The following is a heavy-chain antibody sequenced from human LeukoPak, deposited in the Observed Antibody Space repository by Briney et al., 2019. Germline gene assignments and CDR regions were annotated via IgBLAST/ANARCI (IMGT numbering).Heavy chain of an antibody. CDR1: GFTFSSYW. Sequence: GGSLRLTCAVSGFTFSSYWMHWVRQVPGKGLVWVAHINNDGSSTSYADSVKGRFTISRDNAKNTLYLQMNSLRAEDTAVYYCAILYYAPDYWGQGTLVTVSS. V-gene: IGHV3-74*01. CDR3: AILYYAPDY. D-gene: IGHD3-10*01. J-gene: IGHJ4*02. CDR2: INNDGSST.